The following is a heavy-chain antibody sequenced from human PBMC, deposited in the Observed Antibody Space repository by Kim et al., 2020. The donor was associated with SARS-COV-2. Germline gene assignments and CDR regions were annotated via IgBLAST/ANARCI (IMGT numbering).Heavy chain of an antibody. CDR1: GGSISSSSYY. CDR3: ARHVGGDLSYFDY. V-gene: IGHV4-39*01. Sequence: SETLSLTCTVSGGSISSSSYYWGWIRQPPGKGLEWIGSIYYSGSTYYNPSLKSRVTISVDTSKNQFSLKLSSVTAADTAVYYCARHVGGDLSYFDYWGQGTLVTVSS. D-gene: IGHD2-21*02. CDR2: IYYSGST. J-gene: IGHJ4*02.